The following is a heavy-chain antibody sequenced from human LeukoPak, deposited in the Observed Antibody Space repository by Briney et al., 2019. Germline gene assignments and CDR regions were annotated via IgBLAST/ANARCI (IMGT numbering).Heavy chain of an antibody. D-gene: IGHD1-26*01. CDR2: VYTGGTT. CDR1: RFTVSSNY. CDR3: ARDLSGARDAFDI. V-gene: IGHV3-66*02. Sequence: PGGSLRLSCAASRFTVSSNYMSWVRQAPGKGLEWVSVVYTGGTTHYSDSVKGRFTISRDNSKNTLYLQMNSLRLEDTAVYHCARDLSGARDAFDIWGQGTMVTVSS. J-gene: IGHJ3*02.